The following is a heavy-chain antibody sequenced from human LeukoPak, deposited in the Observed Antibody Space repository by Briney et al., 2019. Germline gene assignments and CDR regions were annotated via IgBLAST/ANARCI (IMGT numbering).Heavy chain of an antibody. CDR1: GFTFDDYA. Sequence: GGSLRLSCAASGFTFDDYAMHWVRQAPGKGLEWVSGISWNSGSIGYADSVKGRFTISRDNAKNSLYLQMNSLRAEDTALYYCAVRTNWFDPWGQGTLVTVSS. CDR2: ISWNSGSI. J-gene: IGHJ5*02. CDR3: AVRTNWFDP. V-gene: IGHV3-9*01.